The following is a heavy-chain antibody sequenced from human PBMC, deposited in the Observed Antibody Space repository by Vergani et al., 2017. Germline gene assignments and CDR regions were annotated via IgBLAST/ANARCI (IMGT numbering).Heavy chain of an antibody. V-gene: IGHV4-59*01. CDR2: IYYTESTKSGTT. D-gene: IGHD3-10*01. CDR1: DGSISSYY. J-gene: IGHJ4*02. CDR3: AGAGTSSGLIDH. Sequence: QVQVQESGPGLVKPSETLSLTCSVSDGSISSYYWSWIRQPPGKRLEWIGYIYYTESTKSGTTNYNPSLKSRVSISVETSKKQLSLDLTSVTAADTAVYYCAGAGTSSGLIDHWGQGTQVTVSS.